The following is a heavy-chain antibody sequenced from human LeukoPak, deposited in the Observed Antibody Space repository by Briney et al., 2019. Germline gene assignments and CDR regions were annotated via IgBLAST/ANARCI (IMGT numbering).Heavy chain of an antibody. V-gene: IGHV4-59*01. CDR1: GGSMSSYY. D-gene: IGHD3-22*01. J-gene: IGHJ5*02. Sequence: TSETLSLTCTVSGGSMSSYYGICIRQPPGKGLEEIRYIYYRWSTNYNPSLKSRVTISVATSKTPFSLKLSSVTAADTAVYYCARDRQRRYSDSRSSGFDPWGQGTLVTVSS. CDR3: ARDRQRRYSDSRSSGFDP. CDR2: IYYRWST.